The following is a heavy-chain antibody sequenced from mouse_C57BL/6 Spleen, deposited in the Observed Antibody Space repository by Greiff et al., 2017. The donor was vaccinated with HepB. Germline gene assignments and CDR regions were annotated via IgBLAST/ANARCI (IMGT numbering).Heavy chain of an antibody. Sequence: DVHLVESGGGLVQPGGSLKLSCAASGFTFSDYYMYWVRQTPEKRLEWVAYISNGGGSTYYPDTVKGRFTISRDNAKNTLYLQMSRLKSEDTAMYYCARRGVYYDYDGSYWYFDVWGTGTTVTVSS. J-gene: IGHJ1*03. D-gene: IGHD2-4*01. CDR3: ARRGVYYDYDGSYWYFDV. CDR2: ISNGGGST. CDR1: GFTFSDYY. V-gene: IGHV5-12*01.